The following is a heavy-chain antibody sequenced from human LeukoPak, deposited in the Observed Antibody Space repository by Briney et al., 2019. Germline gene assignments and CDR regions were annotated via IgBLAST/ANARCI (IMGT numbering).Heavy chain of an antibody. CDR1: GGSISSSSYY. Sequence: SETLSLTCTVSGGSISSSSYYWGWIRQPPGKGLEWIGSIYYSGSTYYNPSLKSRVTISVDTSKNQFSLKLSSVTAADTAVYYCARLEDNTDAFDIWGQGTMVTVSS. V-gene: IGHV4-39*01. D-gene: IGHD2-15*01. J-gene: IGHJ3*02. CDR3: ARLEDNTDAFDI. CDR2: IYYSGST.